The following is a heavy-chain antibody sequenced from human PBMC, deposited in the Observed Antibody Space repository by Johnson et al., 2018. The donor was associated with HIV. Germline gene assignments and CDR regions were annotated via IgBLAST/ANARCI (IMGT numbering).Heavy chain of an antibody. Sequence: VQLVESGGGVVQPGGSLSLSCAASGLPFSSYWMGWVRQAPGRGLGWVSGINGIGGPTDNAEPVKGRLTISRDDSKNTLYLQMKGLRVDDTAVYYCAKTGGGAALDSWGQGTMVTVSS. CDR3: AKTGGGAALDS. D-gene: IGHD3-16*01. V-gene: IGHV3-23*04. CDR1: GLPFSSYW. J-gene: IGHJ3*02. CDR2: INGIGGPT.